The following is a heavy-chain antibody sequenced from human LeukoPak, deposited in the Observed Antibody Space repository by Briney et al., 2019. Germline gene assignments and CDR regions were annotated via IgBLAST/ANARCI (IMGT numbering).Heavy chain of an antibody. CDR1: GFTLSSYA. V-gene: IGHV3-23*01. CDR2: IGAGGTFT. J-gene: IGHJ4*02. Sequence: GGSLRLSCTTSGFTLSSYAMNWVRQAPGEGLEWVSGIGAGGTFTYYADSVEGRFTISRDNSRNTLYLQMNSLRADDTAVYYCAKDLDYATCGYYFDYWGQGTLVTVSS. D-gene: IGHD4-17*01. CDR3: AKDLDYATCGYYFDY.